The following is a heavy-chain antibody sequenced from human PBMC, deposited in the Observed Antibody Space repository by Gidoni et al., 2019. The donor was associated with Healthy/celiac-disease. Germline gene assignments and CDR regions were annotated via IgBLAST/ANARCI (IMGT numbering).Heavy chain of an antibody. CDR1: GGTFSSYA. CDR3: AGDGGSYRILSYKDV. V-gene: IGHV1-69*01. Sequence: QVQLVQSGAEVKKPGSSVKVPCKASGGTFSSYAISWVRQAPGQGLEWMGGIIPILGTANYAQKFQVRVTITADESTSTAYMELSSLRSEDTAVYYCAGDGGSYRILSYKDVWGKGTTVTVSS. CDR2: IIPILGTA. J-gene: IGHJ6*03. D-gene: IGHD1-26*01.